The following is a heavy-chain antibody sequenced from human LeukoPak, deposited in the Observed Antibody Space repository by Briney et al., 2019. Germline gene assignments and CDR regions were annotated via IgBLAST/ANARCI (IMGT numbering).Heavy chain of an antibody. D-gene: IGHD4-17*01. V-gene: IGHV3-48*01. CDR2: ISSSSSTI. CDR3: ASLYGEILDY. J-gene: IGHJ4*02. CDR1: GFTFSNYN. Sequence: PGGSLRLSCAASGFTFSNYNMNWVRQAPGKGLEWVSYISSSSSTIYYADSVKGRFTISRDNAKNPLYLQMNSLRAEDTAVYYCASLYGEILDYWGQGTLVTVSS.